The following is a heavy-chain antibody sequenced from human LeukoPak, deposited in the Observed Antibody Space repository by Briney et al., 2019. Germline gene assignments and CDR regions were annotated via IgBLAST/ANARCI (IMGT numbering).Heavy chain of an antibody. CDR1: GFTVSSNY. J-gene: IGHJ5*02. D-gene: IGHD4-23*01. CDR2: IYSGGST. Sequence: GGSLRLSCAASGFTVSSNYMSWVRQAPGKGLERVSVIYSGGSTYYADSVKGRFTISRDNAKNSLYLQMNSLRAEDTAVYYCARDYYGGNWFDPWGQGTLVTVSS. CDR3: ARDYYGGNWFDP. V-gene: IGHV3-53*01.